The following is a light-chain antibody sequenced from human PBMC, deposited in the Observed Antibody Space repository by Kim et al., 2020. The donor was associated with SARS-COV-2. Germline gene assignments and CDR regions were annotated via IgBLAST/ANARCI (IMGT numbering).Light chain of an antibody. CDR2: SAS. Sequence: ASAGDRVHITCRASQYISDYVSWYQHRPGNAPDLLFYSASNLQSGVPERFSDSGSGTDFTLTISSLQPEDLGTYYCQQTFNIPITFGQGTRLEIK. V-gene: IGKV1-39*01. J-gene: IGKJ5*01. CDR1: QYISDY. CDR3: QQTFNIPIT.